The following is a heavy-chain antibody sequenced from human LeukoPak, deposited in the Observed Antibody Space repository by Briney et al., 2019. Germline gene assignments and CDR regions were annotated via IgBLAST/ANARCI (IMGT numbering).Heavy chain of an antibody. CDR1: GFTFSTYE. CDR3: ARLMWELPPHYYYMDV. J-gene: IGHJ6*03. V-gene: IGHV3-48*03. CDR2: ISSSGSTI. D-gene: IGHD1-26*01. Sequence: GGSLRLSCAASGFTFSTYEMTWVRQSPGKGLEWVSYISSSGSTIYYADSVKGRFTISRDNARNSLYLQMNSLRAEDTAVYYCARLMWELPPHYYYMDVWGKGTTVTISS.